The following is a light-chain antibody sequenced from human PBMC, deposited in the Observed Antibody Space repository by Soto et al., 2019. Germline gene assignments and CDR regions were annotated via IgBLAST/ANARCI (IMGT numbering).Light chain of an antibody. CDR1: QSVRSNY. CDR2: NSS. Sequence: EIVLTQSPGTLSLSPGERATLSCRASQSVRSNYLAWYQQKPGQAPRLLIYNSSTRATGIPDRFSGSGSGTDFTLTISRLEPEDFALYDCQQYRYLPQTFGQGTQVEIK. J-gene: IGKJ1*01. CDR3: QQYRYLPQT. V-gene: IGKV3-20*01.